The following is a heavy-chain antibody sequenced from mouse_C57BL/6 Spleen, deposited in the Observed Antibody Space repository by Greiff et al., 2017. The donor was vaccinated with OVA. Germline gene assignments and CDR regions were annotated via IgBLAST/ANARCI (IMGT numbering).Heavy chain of an antibody. CDR1: GFNIKNTY. V-gene: IGHV14-3*01. Sequence: VQLQQSVAELVRPGASVKLSCTASGFNIKNTYMHWVKQRPEQGLEWIGRIDPANGNTKYAPKFQGKATITADTSSNTAYLQLSSLTSEDTAIYDGARGTGTGGDRFAYWGQGTLVTVSA. CDR2: IDPANGNT. CDR3: ARGTGTGGDRFAY. D-gene: IGHD4-1*01. J-gene: IGHJ3*01.